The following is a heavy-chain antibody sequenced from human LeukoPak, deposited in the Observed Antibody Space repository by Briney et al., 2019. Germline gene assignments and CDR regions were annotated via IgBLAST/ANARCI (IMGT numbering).Heavy chain of an antibody. D-gene: IGHD1-26*01. CDR1: GYTFTGYY. Sequence: ASVKVSCKASGYTFTGYYMHWVRQAPGQGLEWMGWINPNSGGTNYAQKFQGRVTMTRDTSISTAYMKLSRLRSDDTAVYYCARLGGGGYGFDPWGQGTLVTVSS. V-gene: IGHV1-2*02. J-gene: IGHJ5*02. CDR3: ARLGGGGYGFDP. CDR2: INPNSGGT.